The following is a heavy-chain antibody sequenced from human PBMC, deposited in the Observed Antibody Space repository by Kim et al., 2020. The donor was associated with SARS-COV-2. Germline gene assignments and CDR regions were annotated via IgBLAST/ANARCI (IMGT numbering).Heavy chain of an antibody. Sequence: GGSLRLSCRGSGFAFSMYSMHWVRQAPGKGLEYVSGISPNGDSSHYANSVMGRVTISRDNSRNTLYLQMGSLRPGDMATYYCGRGYPYGSSVDSAFDFWG. V-gene: IGHV3-64*01. CDR2: ISPNGDSS. CDR1: GFAFSMYS. CDR3: GRGYPYGSSVDSAFDF. J-gene: IGHJ3*01. D-gene: IGHD5-18*01.